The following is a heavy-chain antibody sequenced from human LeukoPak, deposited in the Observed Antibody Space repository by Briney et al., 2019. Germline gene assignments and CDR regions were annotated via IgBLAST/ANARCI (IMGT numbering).Heavy chain of an antibody. CDR1: GGSISSGGYY. CDR3: ARDNPAYDFWSGYYHNWFDP. CDR2: IYTSGST. J-gene: IGHJ5*02. Sequence: PSETLSLTCTVSGGSISSGGYYWSWIRQPAGKGLEWIGRIYTSGSTNYNPSLKSRVTISVDTSKNQFSLKLSSVTAADTAVYYCARDNPAYDFWSGYYHNWFDPWGQGTLVTVSS. D-gene: IGHD3-3*01. V-gene: IGHV4-61*02.